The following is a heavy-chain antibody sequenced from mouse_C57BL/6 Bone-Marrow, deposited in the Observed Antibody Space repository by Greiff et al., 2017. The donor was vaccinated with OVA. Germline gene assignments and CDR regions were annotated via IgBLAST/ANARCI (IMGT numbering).Heavy chain of an antibody. V-gene: IGHV2-5*01. J-gene: IGHJ4*01. Sequence: VMLVESGPGLVQPSQSLSITCTVSGFSLTSYGVHWVRQSPGKGLEWLGVIWRGGSTDYNAAFMSRLSITKDNSKSQVFFKMNSLQADDTAIYYCAKKTRGLLYYAMDYWGQGTSVTVSS. CDR3: AKKTRGLLYYAMDY. CDR1: GFSLTSYG. CDR2: IWRGGST. D-gene: IGHD2-1*01.